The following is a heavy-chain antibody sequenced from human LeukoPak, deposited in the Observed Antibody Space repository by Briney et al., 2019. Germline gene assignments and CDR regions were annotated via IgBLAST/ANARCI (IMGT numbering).Heavy chain of an antibody. CDR1: GFTFSSYG. Sequence: PGGSLRLSCAASGFTFSSYGMHWVRQAPGKGLEWLAFIRYDGTHKYSPPSVKGRFTISRDNSKNTLYLQMNSLRAEDTAVYYCAKGNVGATIYWGQGTLVTVSS. V-gene: IGHV3-30*02. J-gene: IGHJ4*02. CDR3: AKGNVGATIY. D-gene: IGHD1-26*01. CDR2: IRYDGTHK.